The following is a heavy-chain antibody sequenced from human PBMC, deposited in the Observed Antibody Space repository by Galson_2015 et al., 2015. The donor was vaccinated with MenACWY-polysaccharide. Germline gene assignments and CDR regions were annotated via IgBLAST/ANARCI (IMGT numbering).Heavy chain of an antibody. Sequence: SLRLSCAASRFNFNTNWMTWVRQAPGKGLEWVALINPDGSQTEYVDSVKGRFAISRDNSKNSLFLQMNSLRAKDTAVYYCARDPNWGNSFGPWGQGTLVTVSS. CDR1: RFNFNTNW. V-gene: IGHV3-7*01. CDR2: INPDGSQT. J-gene: IGHJ5*02. CDR3: ARDPNWGNSFGP. D-gene: IGHD7-27*01.